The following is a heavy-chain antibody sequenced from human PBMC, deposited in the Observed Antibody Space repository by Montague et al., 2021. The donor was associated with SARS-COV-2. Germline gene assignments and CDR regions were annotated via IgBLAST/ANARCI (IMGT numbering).Heavy chain of an antibody. V-gene: IGHV3-48*04. CDR1: GFTFGSYS. CDR3: ADYGDTEPFQH. D-gene: IGHD4-17*01. CDR2: ISRSSRTI. Sequence: SLRLSCAASGFTFGSYSMSWVRQAPGKGLEWASYISRSSRTIYYADSVKGRITISRDNAKNSLYLQMNSLRAEDTAVYYCADYGDTEPFQHWGQGTLVTVSS. J-gene: IGHJ1*01.